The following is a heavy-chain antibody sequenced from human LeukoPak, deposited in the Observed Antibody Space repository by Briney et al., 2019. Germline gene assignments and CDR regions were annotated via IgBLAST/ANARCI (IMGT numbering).Heavy chain of an antibody. CDR2: IKYDGSST. CDR1: GFTFSSYW. J-gene: IGHJ4*02. Sequence: PGGSLRLSCAASGFTFSSYWMHWVRQAPGKGLVWVSRIKYDGSSTNYADSVTGRFTISRDNAKNTLYLQMNSLRAEDTAVYYCARRAGAYSHPYDYWGQGTLVTVSS. CDR3: ARRAGAYSHPYDY. D-gene: IGHD4/OR15-4a*01. V-gene: IGHV3-74*01.